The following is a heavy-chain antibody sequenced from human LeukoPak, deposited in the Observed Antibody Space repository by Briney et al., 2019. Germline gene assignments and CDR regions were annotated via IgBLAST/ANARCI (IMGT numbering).Heavy chain of an antibody. CDR2: FDPEDGET. D-gene: IGHD1-26*01. CDR1: GYTLTELS. J-gene: IGHJ3*02. CDR3: ARDHGEPPAFDI. Sequence: ASVKVPCKVSGYTLTELSMHWVRQAPGKGLEWMGGFDPEDGETIYAQKFQGRVTMTEDTSTDTAYMELSSLRSEDTAVYYCARDHGEPPAFDIWGQGTMVTVSS. V-gene: IGHV1-24*01.